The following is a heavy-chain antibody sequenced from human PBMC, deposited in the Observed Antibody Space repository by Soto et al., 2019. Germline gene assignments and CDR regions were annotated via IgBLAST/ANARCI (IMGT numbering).Heavy chain of an antibody. CDR3: ARDKGAGYGMDV. Sequence: QVQLQESGPGLVKPSQNLSLTCTVSDGSISSGGYYWSWIRQHPGKGLEWIGYIYYSGSTYYNPFLKSRVTISVDTSKNQFSLKLSSVTAADTAVYYCARDKGAGYGMDVWGQGTTVTVSS. V-gene: IGHV4-31*02. CDR1: DGSISSGGYY. CDR2: IYYSGST. J-gene: IGHJ6*02.